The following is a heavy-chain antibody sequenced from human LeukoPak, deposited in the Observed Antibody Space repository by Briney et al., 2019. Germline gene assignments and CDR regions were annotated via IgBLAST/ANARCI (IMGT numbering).Heavy chain of an antibody. Sequence: SETLSLTCIVSGDSVSSGSYSWSWIRQPPGKGLEWIGYIYYSGSTNYNPSLKSRVTISVDTSKNQCSLKLSSVTAADTAAYYCARVVGYYDSSGYYYHYFDYWGQGTLVTVSS. CDR3: ARVVGYYDSSGYYYHYFDY. CDR2: IYYSGST. CDR1: GDSVSSGSYS. V-gene: IGHV4-61*01. D-gene: IGHD3-22*01. J-gene: IGHJ4*02.